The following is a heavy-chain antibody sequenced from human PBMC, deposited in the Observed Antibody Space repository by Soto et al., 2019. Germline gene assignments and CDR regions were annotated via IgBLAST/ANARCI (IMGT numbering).Heavy chain of an antibody. CDR1: GYTFTGYY. CDR3: ARGYCSGGSCYSGWDSWFDP. D-gene: IGHD2-15*01. J-gene: IGHJ5*02. CDR2: INPNSGGT. Sequence: ASVKVSCKASGYTFTGYYMHWVRQAPGQGLEWMGWINPNSGGTNYAQKFQGWVTMTRDTSISTAYMELSRLRSDDTAVYYCARGYCSGGSCYSGWDSWFDPWGQGTLVTSPQ. V-gene: IGHV1-2*04.